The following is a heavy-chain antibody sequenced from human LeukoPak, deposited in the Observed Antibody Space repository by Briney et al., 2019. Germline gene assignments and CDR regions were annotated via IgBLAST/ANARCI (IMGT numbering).Heavy chain of an antibody. J-gene: IGHJ3*02. CDR3: ARTQTAYCGGDCYSNDAFDI. Sequence: GGSLRLSCAASGFTFSSYWMSWVRQAPGKGLEWVANMKQDGSEKYHVDSVKGRFSISRNNAKNSLYLQMNSLRAEDTAVYYCARTQTAYCGGDCYSNDAFDIWGQGTMVTVSS. V-gene: IGHV3-7*03. CDR2: MKQDGSEK. CDR1: GFTFSSYW. D-gene: IGHD2-21*02.